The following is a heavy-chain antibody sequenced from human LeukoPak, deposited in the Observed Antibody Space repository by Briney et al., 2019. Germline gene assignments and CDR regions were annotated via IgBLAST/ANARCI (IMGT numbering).Heavy chain of an antibody. CDR2: ISGSGGST. CDR1: GFTFSSYA. J-gene: IGHJ3*02. Sequence: GGSLRLSCAASGFTFSSYAMSWVRQAPGKGLEWVSAISGSGGSTYYADSVKGRFTISRDNSKDTLYLQMNSLRAEDTAVYYCAKAIEQWLVRDGAFDIWGQGTMVTVSS. D-gene: IGHD6-19*01. V-gene: IGHV3-23*01. CDR3: AKAIEQWLVRDGAFDI.